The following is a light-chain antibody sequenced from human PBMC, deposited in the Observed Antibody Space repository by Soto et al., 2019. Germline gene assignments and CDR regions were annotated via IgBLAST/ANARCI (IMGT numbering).Light chain of an antibody. CDR2: AVS. CDR1: SSDIGSYNH. Sequence: QSALTQPASVSGSPGQSITISCSGTSSDIGSYNHVAWYQQFPGKSPKLMIYAVSDRPSGVSDRFSGSKSGITASLTISGLQTEDEADYYCSSYTGSNTMVLGGGTKVTVL. V-gene: IGLV2-14*03. CDR3: SSYTGSNTMV. J-gene: IGLJ2*01.